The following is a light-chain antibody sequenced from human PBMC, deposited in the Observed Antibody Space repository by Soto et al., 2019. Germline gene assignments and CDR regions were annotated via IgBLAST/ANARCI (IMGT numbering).Light chain of an antibody. CDR2: DAS. J-gene: IGKJ1*01. Sequence: QMTQFPSTQPGSVGDRVTITGRASQTISSWLAWYQQKPGKAPKLLIYDASSLESGVPSRFSGSGSGTEFTLTISSLQPDDFATYYCQQYNSYWKFGQGTTVDIK. CDR1: QTISSW. V-gene: IGKV1-5*01. CDR3: QQYNSYWK.